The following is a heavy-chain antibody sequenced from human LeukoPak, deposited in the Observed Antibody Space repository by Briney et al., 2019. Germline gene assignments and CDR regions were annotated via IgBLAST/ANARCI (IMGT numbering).Heavy chain of an antibody. V-gene: IGHV3-23*01. Sequence: GGSLRLSCAASGFTFSSYAMSWVRQAPGKGLEWVSAISGSGGSTYYADSVKGRFTISRDNSKSTLYLQMNSLRAEDTAVYYCAKGKNYDILTGYSREFDYWGQGTLATVSS. CDR2: ISGSGGST. D-gene: IGHD3-9*01. CDR1: GFTFSSYA. J-gene: IGHJ4*02. CDR3: AKGKNYDILTGYSREFDY.